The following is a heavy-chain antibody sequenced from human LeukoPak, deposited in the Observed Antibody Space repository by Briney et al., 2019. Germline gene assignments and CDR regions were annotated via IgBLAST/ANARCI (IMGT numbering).Heavy chain of an antibody. J-gene: IGHJ3*02. Sequence: ASVKVSCKASGYTFTGYYMHWVRQAPGQGLEWMGWINPNSGGTNYAQKFQGRVTMTRDTSISTAYMELNRLRSDDTAVYYCARVVGNYDILTGPHDAFDIWGQGTMVTVSS. CDR3: ARVVGNYDILTGPHDAFDI. V-gene: IGHV1-2*02. D-gene: IGHD3-9*01. CDR1: GYTFTGYY. CDR2: INPNSGGT.